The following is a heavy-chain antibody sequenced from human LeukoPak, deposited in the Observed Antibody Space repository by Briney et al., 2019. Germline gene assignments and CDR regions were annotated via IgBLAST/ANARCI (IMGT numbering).Heavy chain of an antibody. CDR3: AKDLDIVVVPAGYGMDV. Sequence: GGSLRLSCAASGFTFSSYGMHWVRQAPGKGLEWVAVIWYDGSNKYYADSVKGRFTISRDNSKNTLYLQMNSLRAEDTAVYYCAKDLDIVVVPAGYGMDVWGQGTTVTVS. J-gene: IGHJ6*02. V-gene: IGHV3-30*02. CDR1: GFTFSSYG. CDR2: IWYDGSNK. D-gene: IGHD2-2*01.